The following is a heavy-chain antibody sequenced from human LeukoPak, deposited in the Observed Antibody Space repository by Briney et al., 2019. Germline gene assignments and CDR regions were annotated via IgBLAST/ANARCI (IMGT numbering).Heavy chain of an antibody. CDR2: INTNTGNP. CDR3: ARGAVLPRRWFDP. D-gene: IGHD2-8*01. J-gene: IGHJ5*02. Sequence: VASVRVSCKASGYTFTSYSMNWVRQAPGQGLEWMGWINTNTGNPTYAQGFTGRFVFSLDTSVSTAYLQISSLKAEDTAVYYCARGAVLPRRWFDPWGQGTLVTVSS. CDR1: GYTFTSYS. V-gene: IGHV7-4-1*02.